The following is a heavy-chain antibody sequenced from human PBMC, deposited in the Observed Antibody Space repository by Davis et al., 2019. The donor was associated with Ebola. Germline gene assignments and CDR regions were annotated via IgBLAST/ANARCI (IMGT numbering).Heavy chain of an antibody. CDR3: ARHEGFWSGHFDH. CDR1: AFTFDNYA. D-gene: IGHD3-3*01. CDR2: IGGSGLNV. J-gene: IGHJ4*02. V-gene: IGHV3-23*01. Sequence: GESLKISCAASAFTFDNYAMTWVRQAPGKGLEWVASIGGSGLNVFYTKSVKGWFTISRDNSRNTVYLQMSSLRAEDTAVYYCARHEGFWSGHFDHWGQGSRVTVSS.